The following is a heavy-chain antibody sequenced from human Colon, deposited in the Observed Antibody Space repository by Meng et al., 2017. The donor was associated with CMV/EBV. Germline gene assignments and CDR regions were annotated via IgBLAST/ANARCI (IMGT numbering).Heavy chain of an antibody. CDR3: ARAVSKYETLDD. CDR2: FPTGGST. CDR1: GGSISSYY. D-gene: IGHD3-3*01. Sequence: QVQLQESGPGLVKPSEXLSLTCTVSGGSISSYYWSWIRQPAGKGLEWMGHFPTGGSTTYNPSLKSRVTMSVDTSRNQFSLKLTSLTAADTAMYYCARAVSKYETLDDWDQGTLVTVSS. J-gene: IGHJ4*02. V-gene: IGHV4-4*07.